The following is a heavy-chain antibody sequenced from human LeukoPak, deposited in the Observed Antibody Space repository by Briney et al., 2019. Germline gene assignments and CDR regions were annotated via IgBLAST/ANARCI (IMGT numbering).Heavy chain of an antibody. J-gene: IGHJ4*02. Sequence: GGSLRLSCAASGFTFSDYYMSWIRQAPGKGLEWVSYISSSGSTIYYADSVKGRFTISRDNAKNSLYLQMNSLRAEDTAVYYCARVSVENVVVTAKGVRLRARNPWYFDYWGQGTLVTVSS. V-gene: IGHV3-11*04. CDR3: ARVSVENVVVTAKGVRLRARNPWYFDY. CDR1: GFTFSDYY. D-gene: IGHD2-21*02. CDR2: ISSSGSTI.